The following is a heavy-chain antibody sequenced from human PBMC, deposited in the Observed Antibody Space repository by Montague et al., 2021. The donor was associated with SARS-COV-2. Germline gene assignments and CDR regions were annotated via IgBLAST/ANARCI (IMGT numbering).Heavy chain of an antibody. CDR3: ARQLRVRRTWQVGDYNHYGMDV. CDR1: GGSISNYH. Sequence: SETLSLTCTVSGGSISNYHWNWIRQPPGKGLEWIAYTYYSGSTNXNPSLQSRVTISVDTSRNQFSLRLTSVTAADTAVYYCARQLRVRRTWQVGDYNHYGMDVWGQGTTVSVSS. D-gene: IGHD3-10*01. J-gene: IGHJ6*02. CDR2: TYYSGST. V-gene: IGHV4-59*08.